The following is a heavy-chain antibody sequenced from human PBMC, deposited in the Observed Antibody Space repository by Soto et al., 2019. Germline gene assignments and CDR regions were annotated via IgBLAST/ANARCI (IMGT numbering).Heavy chain of an antibody. D-gene: IGHD6-13*01. CDR1: GFTFTSSA. Sequence: SVKVSCKASGFTFTSSAVQWVRQARGQRLEWIGWIVVGSGNTNYAQKFQERVTITRDMSTSTAYMELSSLRSEDTAVYYCAAEIEIATTMDVWGQGTTVTVSS. CDR2: IVVGSGNT. V-gene: IGHV1-58*01. J-gene: IGHJ6*02. CDR3: AAEIEIATTMDV.